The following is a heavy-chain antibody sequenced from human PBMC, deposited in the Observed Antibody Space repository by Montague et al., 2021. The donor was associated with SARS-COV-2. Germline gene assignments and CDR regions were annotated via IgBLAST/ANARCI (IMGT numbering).Heavy chain of an antibody. J-gene: IGHJ6*02. CDR1: DGSISSPNW. CDR3: ARGGTYNNGMDV. V-gene: IGHV4-4*02. Sequence: SETLSLTCAVSDGSISSPNWWNWVRQPPGKGLEWIGEIYYTGNTNYNPSLTSRVTIFIDKSKNHFTLQLSSVTAADTAEYYCARGGTYNNGMDVWGQGTTVAVSS. D-gene: IGHD1-14*01. CDR2: IYYTGNT.